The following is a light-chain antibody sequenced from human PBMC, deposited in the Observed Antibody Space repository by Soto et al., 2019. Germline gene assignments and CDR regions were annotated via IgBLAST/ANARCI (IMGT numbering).Light chain of an antibody. CDR2: GAS. V-gene: IGKV3-20*01. CDR1: QSVSSSY. CDR3: QQCGSTPQT. J-gene: IGKJ1*01. Sequence: EIVLTQSPGTLSLSPGERATLSCRASQSVSSSYLAWYQQKPGQAPRLLIYGASSRATGIPDRFGGSGSGTDFTLSISRMEPEDFAVYYCQQCGSTPQTFGQGTTVEI.